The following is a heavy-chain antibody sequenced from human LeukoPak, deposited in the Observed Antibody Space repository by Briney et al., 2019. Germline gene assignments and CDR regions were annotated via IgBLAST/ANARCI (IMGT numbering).Heavy chain of an antibody. Sequence: GGSLRLSCAASGFTVSRNYMSWVRQAPGKGLEWVSVIYSGGRSYYADSVKGRFTISRDNAKNSLYLQMNSLRAEDTAVYYCARDLMGIAYRGAFYYWGQGTLVTVSS. CDR3: ARDLMGIAYRGAFYY. CDR1: GFTVSRNY. V-gene: IGHV3-53*01. D-gene: IGHD6-13*01. J-gene: IGHJ4*02. CDR2: IYSGGRS.